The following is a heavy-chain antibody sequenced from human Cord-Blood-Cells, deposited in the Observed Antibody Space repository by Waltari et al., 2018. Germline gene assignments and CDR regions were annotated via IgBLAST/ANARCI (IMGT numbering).Heavy chain of an antibody. Sequence: VQLVQCGAEVKKPGASVTVSCKASGYTFTGYYMPWVRQATGQGLEWRGRINPNSGGTNYAQKFQGRVPMTRDTSISTAYMELSSLRSDDTAGYYCARIGRAAAVSARDYWGQGTLFTVSS. V-gene: IGHV1-2*06. J-gene: IGHJ4*02. CDR2: INPNSGGT. CDR3: ARIGRAAAVSARDY. CDR1: GYTFTGYY. D-gene: IGHD6-13*01.